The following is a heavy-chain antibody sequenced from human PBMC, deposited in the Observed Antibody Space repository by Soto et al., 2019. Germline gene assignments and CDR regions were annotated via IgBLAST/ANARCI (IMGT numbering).Heavy chain of an antibody. D-gene: IGHD5-18*01. CDR3: VSDRGYGHASVPYS. J-gene: IGHJ4*02. CDR1: GFAFSSYG. CDR2: ISYDGSLQ. Sequence: QAPLVESGGGVVQPGRSLRLSCAASGFAFSSYGMHWVRQAPGTGLEWVAVISYDGSLQHYADSVKGRFTIARDNSKNMVLLQMSSLRAEDPAVYYCVSDRGYGHASVPYSWGQGTLVSVSS. V-gene: IGHV3-30*03.